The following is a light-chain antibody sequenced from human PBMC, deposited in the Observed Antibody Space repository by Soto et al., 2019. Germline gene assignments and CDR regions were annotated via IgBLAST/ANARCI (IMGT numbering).Light chain of an antibody. V-gene: IGKV1-5*01. Sequence: DIQMTQSPSTLSASVGDRVTITCRASQSISSWLAWYQQKPGKAPKVLIYDASSLESGVPSRFSGSGSGTEFTLTISSLQPDDFATYFRQQYSSYSRTFGQGTKVDIK. J-gene: IGKJ1*01. CDR2: DAS. CDR1: QSISSW. CDR3: QQYSSYSRT.